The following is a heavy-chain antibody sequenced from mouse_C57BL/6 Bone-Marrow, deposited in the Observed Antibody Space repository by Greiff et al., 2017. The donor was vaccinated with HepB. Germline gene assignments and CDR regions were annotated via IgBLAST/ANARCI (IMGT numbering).Heavy chain of an antibody. Sequence: QVQLKQSGAELMKPGASVKLSCKATGYTFTGYWIEWVKQRPGHGLEWIGEILPGSGSTNYNEKFKGKATFTADTSSNTAYMQLSSLTTEDSAIYYCAREGPYYGSSYRGYFDVWGTGTTVTVSS. D-gene: IGHD1-1*01. J-gene: IGHJ1*03. CDR2: ILPGSGST. V-gene: IGHV1-9*01. CDR3: AREGPYYGSSYRGYFDV. CDR1: GYTFTGYW.